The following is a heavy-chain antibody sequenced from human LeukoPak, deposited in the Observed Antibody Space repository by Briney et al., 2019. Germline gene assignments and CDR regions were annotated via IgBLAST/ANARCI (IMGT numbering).Heavy chain of an antibody. D-gene: IGHD2-2*01. CDR2: INPNSGGT. V-gene: IGHV1-2*02. CDR3: ARGVSSSTSSLDY. J-gene: IGHJ4*02. Sequence: ASVKVSCKASGYTFTGYYMHWVRQAPGQGLEWMGWINPNSGGTNYAQKFQGRVTMTRDTSISTAYMELSRLRSDDTAVYYCARGVSSSTSSLDYWGQGTLVTVSS. CDR1: GYTFTGYY.